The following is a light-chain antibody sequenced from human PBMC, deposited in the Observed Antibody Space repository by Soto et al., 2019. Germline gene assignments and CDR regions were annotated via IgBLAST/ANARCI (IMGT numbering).Light chain of an antibody. CDR1: QNINNW. Sequence: DIQMTQSHSALSASVGDRVTITCRASQNINNWLAWYQQKPGKAPKLLIYRASTLESGVPSRFSGSGSGTEFTLTISSLQPGDFATYYCQQYNSISLLTFGGGTKVEIK. CDR2: RAS. V-gene: IGKV1-5*03. CDR3: QQYNSISLLT. J-gene: IGKJ4*01.